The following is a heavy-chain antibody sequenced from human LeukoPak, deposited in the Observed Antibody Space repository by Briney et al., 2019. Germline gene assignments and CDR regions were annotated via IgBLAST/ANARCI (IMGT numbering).Heavy chain of an antibody. CDR2: ISSSSSYI. CDR3: ARAYSGSYPRFDY. CDR1: GFTFDDYG. Sequence: GGSLRLSCAASGFTFDDYGMSWVRQAPGKGLEWVSSISSSSSYIYYADSVKGRFTISRDNAKNSLYLQMNSLRAEDTAVYYCARAYSGSYPRFDYWGQGTLVTVSS. D-gene: IGHD1-26*01. J-gene: IGHJ4*02. V-gene: IGHV3-21*01.